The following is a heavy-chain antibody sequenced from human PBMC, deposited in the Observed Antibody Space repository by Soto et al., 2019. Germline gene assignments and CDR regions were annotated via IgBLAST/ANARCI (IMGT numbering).Heavy chain of an antibody. CDR2: IKSKTDGGTA. D-gene: IGHD5-18*01. V-gene: IGHV3-15*07. Sequence: TGGSLILSCAVSGVTLSNVWMNWVRQAPGKGPEWVGRIKSKTDGGTADYAAPVKGRFTISRDDSENTLYLQMNSLKTEDTAVYYCSHGYYQYFDSWGQGTLVTVSS. CDR3: SHGYYQYFDS. J-gene: IGHJ4*02. CDR1: GVTLSNVW.